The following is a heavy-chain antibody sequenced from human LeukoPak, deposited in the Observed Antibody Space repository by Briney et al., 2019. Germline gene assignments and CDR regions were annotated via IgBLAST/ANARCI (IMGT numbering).Heavy chain of an antibody. V-gene: IGHV4-38-2*01. CDR1: GYSISSGYY. D-gene: IGHD5-24*01. CDR2: IYHSGST. CDR3: ARSAGYNYRLDY. Sequence: SETLSLTCAVSGYSISSGYYWGWIRQPPGKGLEWIGSIYHSGSTYYNPSLKSRVTISVDTSENQFSLKLSSVTAADTAVYYCARSAGYNYRLDYWGQGTMVTVSS. J-gene: IGHJ3*01.